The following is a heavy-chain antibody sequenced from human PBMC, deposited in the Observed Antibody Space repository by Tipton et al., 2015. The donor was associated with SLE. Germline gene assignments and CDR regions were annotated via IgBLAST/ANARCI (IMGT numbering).Heavy chain of an antibody. CDR2: IYYSGST. J-gene: IGHJ4*02. D-gene: IGHD1-14*01. CDR1: GGSISSSSCY. V-gene: IGHV4-39*07. CDR3: AALPDSGALDY. Sequence: TLSLTCAVSGGSISSSSCYWGWIRQPPGKGLEWIGNIYYSGSTNYNPSLKSRVTISVDTSKNQFSLKLSSVTAADTAVYYCAALPDSGALDYWGQGTLVTVSS.